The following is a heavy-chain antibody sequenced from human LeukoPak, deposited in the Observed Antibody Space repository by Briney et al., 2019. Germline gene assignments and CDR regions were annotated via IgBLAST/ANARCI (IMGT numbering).Heavy chain of an antibody. V-gene: IGHV3-23*01. CDR2: IRASGGST. J-gene: IGHJ4*02. CDR1: GFTFSSYA. D-gene: IGHD3-3*01. Sequence: GGSLRLSCAASGFTFSSYAMSRVRQAPGKGLKWGSAIRASGGSTYYADSVKGRFTISRDNSKNTLYLQMNSLRAEDTAVYYCAKGIWSGYRWYFDYWGQGTLVTVSS. CDR3: AKGIWSGYRWYFDY.